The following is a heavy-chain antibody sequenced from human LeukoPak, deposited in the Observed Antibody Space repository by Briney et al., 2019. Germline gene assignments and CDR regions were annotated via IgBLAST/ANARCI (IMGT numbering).Heavy chain of an antibody. Sequence: PGGSLRLSCAASAVSVSSNYMSWVRQAPGKGLEWVSVIYSGGSTYYADSVKGRFTISRDNSKNTLYLQMKSLRAEDTAVYYCARADETAPAEDFQHWGQGTLVTVSS. V-gene: IGHV3-53*01. CDR2: IYSGGST. J-gene: IGHJ1*01. D-gene: IGHD2-21*02. CDR1: AVSVSSNY. CDR3: ARADETAPAEDFQH.